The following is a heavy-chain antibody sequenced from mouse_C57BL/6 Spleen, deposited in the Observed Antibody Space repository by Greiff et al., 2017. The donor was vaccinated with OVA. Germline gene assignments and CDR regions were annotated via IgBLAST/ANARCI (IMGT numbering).Heavy chain of an antibody. J-gene: IGHJ1*03. CDR2: INPGSGGT. CDR3: ARQGGSSYGYFDV. D-gene: IGHD1-1*01. Sequence: QVQLQQSGAELVRPGTSVKVSCKASGYAFTNYLIEWVKQRPGQGLEWIGVINPGSGGTNYNEKFKGKATLTADKSSSTAYMQLSSLTSEDSAVYFCARQGGSSYGYFDVWGTGTTVTVSS. V-gene: IGHV1-54*01. CDR1: GYAFTNYL.